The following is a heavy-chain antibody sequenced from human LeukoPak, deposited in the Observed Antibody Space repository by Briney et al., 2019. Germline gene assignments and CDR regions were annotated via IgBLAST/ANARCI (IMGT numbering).Heavy chain of an antibody. CDR3: ARVKYYYDSSGYYEYYFDY. CDR1: GFTFSDYY. CDR2: ISSSGNTI. V-gene: IGHV3-11*01. J-gene: IGHJ4*02. Sequence: GSLRLSCAASGFTFSDYYMSWIRPAPGKGLEWVSYISSSGNTIYYADSVKGRFTISRDNAKNSLYLQMNSLRAEDTAVYFCARVKYYYDSSGYYEYYFDYWGQGTLVTVSS. D-gene: IGHD3-22*01.